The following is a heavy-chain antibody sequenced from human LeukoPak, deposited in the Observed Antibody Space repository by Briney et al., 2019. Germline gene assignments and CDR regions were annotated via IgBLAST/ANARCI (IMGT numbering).Heavy chain of an antibody. Sequence: GASVKVSCKASGYTFTSYYMHWVRQATGQGLEWMGWMNPNSGNTGYAHKLQGRVTMTTDTSTSTAYMELRSLRSDDTAVYYCARDVTMVRGAFQHWGQGTLVTVSS. V-gene: IGHV1-8*02. D-gene: IGHD3-10*01. CDR3: ARDVTMVRGAFQH. CDR1: GYTFTSYY. CDR2: MNPNSGNT. J-gene: IGHJ1*01.